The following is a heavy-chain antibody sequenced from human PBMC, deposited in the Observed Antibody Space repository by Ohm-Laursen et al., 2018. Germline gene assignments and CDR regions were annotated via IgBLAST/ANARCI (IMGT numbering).Heavy chain of an antibody. CDR2: INPDSGGT. D-gene: IGHD1-7*01. V-gene: IGHV1-2*02. CDR3: ARSRYKWNYGYFDY. J-gene: IGHJ4*02. CDR1: GYTFTSYY. Sequence: GSVKVSCKASGYTFTSYYMHWVRQAPGQGLEWMGWINPDSGGTNYAQKFQGRVTMTRDTSISTAYMEVSRLRSDDTAVYYCARSRYKWNYGYFDYWGQGTLVIVSS.